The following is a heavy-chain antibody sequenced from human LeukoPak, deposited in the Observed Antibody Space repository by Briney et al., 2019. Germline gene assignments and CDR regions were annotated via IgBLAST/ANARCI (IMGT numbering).Heavy chain of an antibody. D-gene: IGHD2-15*01. J-gene: IGHJ3*02. V-gene: IGHV3-11*01. Sequence: GGSLRLSCAASGFTFSDYYMNWIRQAPGKGLEWVSHISIGDNIIYYADSVKGRFTSSRDNAKNSLYLQMNSLRAEDTAVYYCARQWLLYDAFDIWGQGTLVTVSS. CDR1: GFTFSDYY. CDR2: ISIGDNII. CDR3: ARQWLLYDAFDI.